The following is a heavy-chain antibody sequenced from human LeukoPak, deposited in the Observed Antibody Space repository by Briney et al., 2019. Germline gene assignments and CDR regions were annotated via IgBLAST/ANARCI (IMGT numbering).Heavy chain of an antibody. D-gene: IGHD6-13*01. CDR1: GGTFSSYA. Sequence: SVKVSCKASGGTFSSYAISWVRQAPGQGLEWMGRIIPILGIANYAQKFQGRVTITADKSTSTAYMELSRLRSDDTAVYYCARDLAAAAHFDYWGQGTLVTVSS. V-gene: IGHV1-69*04. J-gene: IGHJ4*02. CDR3: ARDLAAAAHFDY. CDR2: IIPILGIA.